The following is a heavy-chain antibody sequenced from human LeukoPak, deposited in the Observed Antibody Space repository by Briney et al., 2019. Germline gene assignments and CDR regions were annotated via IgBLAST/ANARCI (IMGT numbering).Heavy chain of an antibody. V-gene: IGHV3-21*01. CDR3: ARSASSWSYDAFDI. D-gene: IGHD6-13*01. CDR2: ISSSSSYI. Sequence: GGSLRLSCAASGFTFSSYSMNWVRQAPGKGLEWVSSISSSSSYIYYADSVKGRFTISRDNAKNSLYLQMNSLRAEDTAVYYCARSASSWSYDAFDIWGQGTMVTVSS. J-gene: IGHJ3*02. CDR1: GFTFSSYS.